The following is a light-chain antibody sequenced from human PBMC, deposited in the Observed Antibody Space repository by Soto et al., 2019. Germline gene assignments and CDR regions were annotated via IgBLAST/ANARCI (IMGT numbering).Light chain of an antibody. J-gene: IGKJ5*01. Sequence: EIVLTQSPGTLSLSPGERATLSCRASQSVSRTYLAWYQQKPVQAPRLLIYATSSRATGIPDRFSGSGSGTDFTLTISSLEPEDFAVYYCQHRYNWLITFGQGTRLEI. CDR1: QSVSRTY. CDR3: QHRYNWLIT. CDR2: ATS. V-gene: IGKV3D-20*02.